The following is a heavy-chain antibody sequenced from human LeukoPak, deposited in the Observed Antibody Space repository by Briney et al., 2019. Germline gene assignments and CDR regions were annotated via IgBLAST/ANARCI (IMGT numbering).Heavy chain of an antibody. Sequence: GGSLRLSCAASGFTFSNHWMHWVRQAPGKGLVWVSRINSDARSTSYADSVKGRFTISRDNAKNTLYLQMNSLRAEDTAVYYCAPPPYYYEANGYSVAWGQGTLVTVSS. CDR2: INSDARST. CDR1: GFTFSNHW. D-gene: IGHD3-22*01. V-gene: IGHV3-74*01. J-gene: IGHJ5*02. CDR3: APPPYYYEANGYSVA.